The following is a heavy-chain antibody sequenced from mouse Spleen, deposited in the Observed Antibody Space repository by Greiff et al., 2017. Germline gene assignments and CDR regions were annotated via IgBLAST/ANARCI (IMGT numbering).Heavy chain of an antibody. V-gene: IGHV1-50*01. CDR3: ARSRDYDGSFYFDY. CDR1: GYTFTSYW. Sequence: VQLQQPGAELVKPGASVKLSCKASGYTFTSYWMQWVKQRPGQGLEWIGEIDPSDSYTNYNQKFKGKATLTVDTSSSTAYMQLSSLTSEDSAVYYCARSRDYDGSFYFDYWGQGTTLTVSS. CDR2: IDPSDSYT. J-gene: IGHJ2*01. D-gene: IGHD1-1*01.